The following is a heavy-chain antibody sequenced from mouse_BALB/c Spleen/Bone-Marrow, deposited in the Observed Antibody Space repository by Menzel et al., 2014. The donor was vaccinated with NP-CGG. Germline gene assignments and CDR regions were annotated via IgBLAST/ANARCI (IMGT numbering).Heavy chain of an antibody. CDR3: ARLSYYGRFAY. D-gene: IGHD1-1*01. J-gene: IGHJ3*01. V-gene: IGHV4-1*02. CDR1: GFDFXRYW. CDR2: INPDSSTI. Sequence: EVKLVESGGGLVQPGGSLKLSCAASGFDFXRYWMSWVRQAPGKGLEWIGEINPDSSTINYTPSRKDKFIISRDSAKNTLYLQMSKVRSEDTALYYCARLSYYGRFAYWGQGTLVTVSP.